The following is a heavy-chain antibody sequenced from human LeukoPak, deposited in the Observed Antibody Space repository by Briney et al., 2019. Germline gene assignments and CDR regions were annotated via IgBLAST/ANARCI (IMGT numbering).Heavy chain of an antibody. CDR3: ARDRYDYVWGSYLYGMDV. D-gene: IGHD3-16*01. CDR2: IYYSGST. Sequence: PSETLSLTCTVSGGSISNYYWSWIRQHPGKGLEWIGYIYYSGSTYYNPSLKSRVTISVDTSKNQFSLKLSSVTAADTAVYYCARDRYDYVWGSYLYGMDVWGQGTTVTVSS. J-gene: IGHJ6*02. CDR1: GGSISNYY. V-gene: IGHV4-59*06.